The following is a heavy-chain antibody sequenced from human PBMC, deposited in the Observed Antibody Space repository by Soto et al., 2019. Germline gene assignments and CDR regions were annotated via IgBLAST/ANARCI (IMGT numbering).Heavy chain of an antibody. D-gene: IGHD3-9*01. Sequence: GGSLRHSYAAPGVKSISDGRHWVSKNTGKGLEWETVIWYDGSHKYYANSVNGRFTSSRDNSKNTLYLQMHSLRAEDTAVYYCARESRASGYDSLTGYPHHHYGMDVWGQGTTVTVSS. J-gene: IGHJ6*02. CDR1: GVKSISDG. V-gene: IGHV3-33*01. CDR2: IWYDGSHK. CDR3: ARESRASGYDSLTGYPHHHYGMDV.